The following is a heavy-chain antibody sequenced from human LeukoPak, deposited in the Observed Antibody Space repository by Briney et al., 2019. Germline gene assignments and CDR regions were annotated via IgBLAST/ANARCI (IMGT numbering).Heavy chain of an antibody. D-gene: IGHD1-14*01. Sequence: PSETLSLNCAVSGGSISSGGYSRSWIRQPPGKGLEWIGYIYYSGGTHYNPSLKSRVTISVDPSRIQCSLKLSSVTAADTAVYYCARVPVPDMVPSLWWFDPRGQGTLVTVSS. J-gene: IGHJ5*02. CDR1: GGSISSGGYS. CDR3: ARVPVPDMVPSLWWFDP. CDR2: IYYSGGT. V-gene: IGHV4-30-4*07.